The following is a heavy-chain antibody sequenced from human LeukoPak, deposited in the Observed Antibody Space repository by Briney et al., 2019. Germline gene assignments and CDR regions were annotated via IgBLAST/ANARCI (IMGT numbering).Heavy chain of an antibody. Sequence: GGSLRLSCAASGFTFDDYGMSWVRQAPGKGLEWVSAISGSGGSTYYADSVKGRFTISRDNSKNTLYLQMNSLRAEDTAVYYCAKEDAWSSGYDYIDYWGQGTLVTVSS. D-gene: IGHD5-12*01. V-gene: IGHV3-23*01. CDR3: AKEDAWSSGYDYIDY. CDR1: GFTFDDYG. J-gene: IGHJ4*02. CDR2: ISGSGGST.